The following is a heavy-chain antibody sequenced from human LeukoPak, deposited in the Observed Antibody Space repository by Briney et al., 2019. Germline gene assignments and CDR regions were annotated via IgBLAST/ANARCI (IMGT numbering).Heavy chain of an antibody. CDR3: AKDRGYNYGPLDY. Sequence: GGSLRLSCAASGFTFSDYYMSWMRQAPGKGLEWVSYISSSGSTIYYADSVKGRFTISRDNSKNTLYLQMNSLRAEDTAVYYCAKDRGYNYGPLDYWGQGTLVTVSS. J-gene: IGHJ4*02. D-gene: IGHD5-18*01. V-gene: IGHV3-11*01. CDR1: GFTFSDYY. CDR2: ISSSGSTI.